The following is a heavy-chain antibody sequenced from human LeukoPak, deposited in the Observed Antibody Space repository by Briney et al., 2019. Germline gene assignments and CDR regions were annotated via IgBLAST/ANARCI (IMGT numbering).Heavy chain of an antibody. CDR1: GFTFSSYG. CDR3: AKDFGSYLGAFDI. V-gene: IGHV3-33*06. J-gene: IGHJ3*02. D-gene: IGHD1-26*01. Sequence: GGSLRLSCAASGFTFSSYGMHWVRQAPGKGLEWVAVIWYDGSNKYYADSVKGRFTISRDNSKNTLNLQMNSLRAEDTAVYYCAKDFGSYLGAFDIWGQGTMVTVSS. CDR2: IWYDGSNK.